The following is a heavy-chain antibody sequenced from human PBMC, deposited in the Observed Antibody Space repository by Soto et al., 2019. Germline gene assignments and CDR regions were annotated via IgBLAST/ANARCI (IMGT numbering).Heavy chain of an antibody. CDR1: GFTFSSYS. Sequence: GGSLRLSCAASGFTFSSYSMNWVRQAPGKGLEWVSSISSSSSYIYYADSVKGRFTISRDNAKNSLYLQMNSLRAEDTAVYYCARSRTRSGAGEWGQGTLVTVSS. CDR3: ARSRTRSGAGE. D-gene: IGHD3-16*01. J-gene: IGHJ4*02. CDR2: ISSSSSYI. V-gene: IGHV3-21*01.